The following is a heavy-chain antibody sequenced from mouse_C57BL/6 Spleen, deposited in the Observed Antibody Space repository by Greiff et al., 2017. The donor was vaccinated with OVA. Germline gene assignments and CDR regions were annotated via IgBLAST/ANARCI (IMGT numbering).Heavy chain of an antibody. D-gene: IGHD2-4*01. V-gene: IGHV10-1*01. CDR3: VRSGLRQTGFDY. CDR1: GFSFNTYA. CDR2: IRSKSNNYAT. Sequence: EVKLMESGGGLVQPKGSLKLSCAASGFSFNTYAMNWVRQAPGKGLEWVARIRSKSNNYATYYADSVKDRFTISRDDSESMLYLQMNNLKTEDTAMYYCVRSGLRQTGFDYWGQGTTLTVSS. J-gene: IGHJ2*01.